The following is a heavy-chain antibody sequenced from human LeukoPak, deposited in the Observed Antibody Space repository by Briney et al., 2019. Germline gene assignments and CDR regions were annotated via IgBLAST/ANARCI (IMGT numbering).Heavy chain of an antibody. J-gene: IGHJ4*02. Sequence: GGTLRLYCAAYGFTFSTYHMDWVPPAPGKGLEGVSSINSSSTYIDYADSVKGRFTITRDNAKNSLYLQMNSLRAEDTAVYYCARAPSGNKGGYNWRFDYWGQGTLVTVSS. CDR1: GFTFSTYH. D-gene: IGHD5-24*01. V-gene: IGHV3-21*01. CDR3: ARAPSGNKGGYNWRFDY. CDR2: INSSSTYI.